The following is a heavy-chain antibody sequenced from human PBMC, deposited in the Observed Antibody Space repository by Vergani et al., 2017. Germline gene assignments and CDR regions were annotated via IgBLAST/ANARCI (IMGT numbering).Heavy chain of an antibody. CDR1: GFTFSSYW. CDR2: INSDGSST. D-gene: IGHD3-3*01. Sequence: EVQLLESGGGLVQPGGSLRLSCAASGFTFSSYWMHWVRQAPGKGLVWVSRINSDGSSTSYADSVKGRFTISRDNAKNTLYLQMNSLRAEDTAVYYCAKDIAVFWSGYFFDPWGQGTLVTVSS. CDR3: AKDIAVFWSGYFFDP. J-gene: IGHJ5*02. V-gene: IGHV3-74*01.